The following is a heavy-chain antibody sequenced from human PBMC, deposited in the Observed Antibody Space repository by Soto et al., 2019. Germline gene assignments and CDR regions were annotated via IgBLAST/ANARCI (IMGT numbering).Heavy chain of an antibody. CDR1: GYTFTSYG. CDR3: AREVVRVAGTRWFDP. Sequence: AASVKVSCKASGYTFTSYGISWVRQAPGQGLEWMGWISAYNGNTNYAQKLQGRVTMATDTSTSTDYMELRSLRSDDTAVYYCAREVVRVAGTRWFDPWGQGTLVTAPQ. D-gene: IGHD6-19*01. CDR2: ISAYNGNT. J-gene: IGHJ5*02. V-gene: IGHV1-18*01.